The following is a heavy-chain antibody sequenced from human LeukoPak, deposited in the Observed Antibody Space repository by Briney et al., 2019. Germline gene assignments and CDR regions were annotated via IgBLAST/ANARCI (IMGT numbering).Heavy chain of an antibody. CDR2: IYPGDSDT. CDR3: ATNLRDGYKWGVFDI. V-gene: IGHV5-51*01. Sequence: MSGASLKISCKGSGYSFTSYWIGWVRQMPGKGLEWMGIIYPGDSDTRYSPSFQGQVTISADKSIGTAYLQWSSLKASDTAMYYCATNLRDGYKWGVFDIWGEGTMVTVSS. D-gene: IGHD5-24*01. J-gene: IGHJ3*02. CDR1: GYSFTSYW.